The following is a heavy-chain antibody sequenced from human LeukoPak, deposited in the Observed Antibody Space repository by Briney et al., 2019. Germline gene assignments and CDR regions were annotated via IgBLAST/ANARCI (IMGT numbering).Heavy chain of an antibody. J-gene: IGHJ4*02. CDR3: ARVFADGGPKRMVRGTSDY. V-gene: IGHV3-30-3*01. Sequence: GGSLRLSCAASGFTFSSYAMHWVRQAPGKGLEWVAVISYDGSNKYYADSVKGRFTISRDNSKNTLYLQMNSLRAEDTAVYYCARVFADGGPKRMVRGTSDYWGQGTLVTVSS. CDR1: GFTFSSYA. D-gene: IGHD3-10*01. CDR2: ISYDGSNK.